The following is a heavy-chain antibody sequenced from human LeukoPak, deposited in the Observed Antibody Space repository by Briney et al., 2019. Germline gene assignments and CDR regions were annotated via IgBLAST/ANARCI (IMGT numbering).Heavy chain of an antibody. Sequence: SVKVSCKASGFTFHTSAMQWVRQARGQRLEWMGRIIPIFGTANYAQKFQGRVTITTDESTSTAYMELSSLRSKDTAVYYCARDQEWLRFDYWGQGTLVTVSS. CDR2: IIPIFGTA. CDR1: GFTFHTSA. J-gene: IGHJ4*02. V-gene: IGHV1-69*05. CDR3: ARDQEWLRFDY. D-gene: IGHD5-12*01.